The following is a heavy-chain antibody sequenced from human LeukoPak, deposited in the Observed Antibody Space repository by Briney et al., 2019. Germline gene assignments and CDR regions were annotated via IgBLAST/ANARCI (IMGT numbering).Heavy chain of an antibody. Sequence: PSETLSLTCTVSGGSISSYYWSWIRQPPGKGLEWMGYIYYSGSTNYHPSLKRRVTISVDTSKNQFSLKLSSVTAADTAVYYCARAYCGGDCYHPFDPWGQGTLVTVSS. V-gene: IGHV4-59*08. CDR1: GGSISSYY. J-gene: IGHJ5*02. CDR3: ARAYCGGDCYHPFDP. D-gene: IGHD2-21*02. CDR2: IYYSGST.